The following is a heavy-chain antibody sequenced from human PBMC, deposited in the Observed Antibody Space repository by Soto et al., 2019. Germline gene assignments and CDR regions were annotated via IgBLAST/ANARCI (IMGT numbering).Heavy chain of an antibody. J-gene: IGHJ4*02. CDR1: GYTFSNFW. CDR2: IDPSDYQT. Sequence: GESLKISCQCPGYTFSNFWIGWVRQLPGKGLEWMGIIDPSDYQTRYNPSFHGNVTISTDKSINTAYLQWNSLEASDTAFYFCARRPRYSPYFDYWGQGALVTVSS. V-gene: IGHV5-51*01. CDR3: ARRPRYSPYFDY. D-gene: IGHD5-18*01.